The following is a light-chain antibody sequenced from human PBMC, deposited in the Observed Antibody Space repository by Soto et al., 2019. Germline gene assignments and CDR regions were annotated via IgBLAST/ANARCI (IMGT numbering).Light chain of an antibody. V-gene: IGLV1-47*02. CDR2: ADS. CDR1: KSNIGSNE. Sequence: QLVLTQPPSASGTPGQRVTILCSGSKSNIGSNEVYWYQQLPGTAPKFVIYADSLRPSGVPDRFSASKSGTSASLTISGLRSEDEAEYYCAVWDDSVFGKIFGGGTKVTVL. J-gene: IGLJ2*01. CDR3: AVWDDSVFGKI.